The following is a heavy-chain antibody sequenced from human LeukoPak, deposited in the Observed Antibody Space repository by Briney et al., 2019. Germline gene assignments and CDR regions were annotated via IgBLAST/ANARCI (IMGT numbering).Heavy chain of an antibody. D-gene: IGHD3/OR15-3a*01. CDR2: ISSSGSYI. J-gene: IGHJ4*02. CDR3: AGDWTGGGGF. V-gene: IGHV3-21*01. CDR1: GFSFSTYT. Sequence: GESLRLSCAASGFSFSTYTMNWVRQAPGKGLEWVSSISSSGSYIYYADSVKGRFTISRDNAKNSLYLQMNSLRAEDTALYYCAGDWTGGGGFWGQGTLVTVSS.